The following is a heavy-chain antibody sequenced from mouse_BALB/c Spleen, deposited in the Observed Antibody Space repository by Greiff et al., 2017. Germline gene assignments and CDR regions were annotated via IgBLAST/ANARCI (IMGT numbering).Heavy chain of an antibody. Sequence: LVKTGASVKISCKASGYSFTGYYMHWVKQSHGKSLEWIGYISCYNGATSYNQKFKGKATFTVDTSSSTAYMQFNSLTSEDSAVYYCARLGYDGPPYWYFDVWGAGTTVTVSS. CDR3: ARLGYDGPPYWYFDV. V-gene: IGHV1S34*01. D-gene: IGHD2-2*01. CDR1: GYSFTGYY. J-gene: IGHJ1*01. CDR2: ISCYNGAT.